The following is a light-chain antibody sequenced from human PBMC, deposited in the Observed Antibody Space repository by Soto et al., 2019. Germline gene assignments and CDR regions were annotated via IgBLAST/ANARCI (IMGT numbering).Light chain of an antibody. CDR1: NSDVGGYNY. CDR3: CSYVDTDTWV. Sequence: QSALTQPRSVSGSPGQSVTISCTGTNSDVGGYNYVSWYQQYPGKAPKLMISGVSERPSGVPDRFSGSKSGNTASLTISGLQAEDEAGYYCCSYVDTDTWVFGGGTKLTVL. V-gene: IGLV2-11*01. J-gene: IGLJ3*02. CDR2: GVS.